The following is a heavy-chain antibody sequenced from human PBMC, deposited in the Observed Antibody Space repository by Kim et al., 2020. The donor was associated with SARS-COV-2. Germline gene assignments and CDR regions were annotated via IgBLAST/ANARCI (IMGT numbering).Heavy chain of an antibody. Sequence: GGSLRLSCAASGFTFSSYWMSWVRQAPGKGLEWVANIKQDGSEKYYVDSVKGRFTISRDNAKNSLYLQMNSLRAEDTAVYYCARTRYYDILTGYFPGYGMDVWGQGTTVTVSS. V-gene: IGHV3-7*03. CDR3: ARTRYYDILTGYFPGYGMDV. CDR2: IKQDGSEK. J-gene: IGHJ6*02. CDR1: GFTFSSYW. D-gene: IGHD3-9*01.